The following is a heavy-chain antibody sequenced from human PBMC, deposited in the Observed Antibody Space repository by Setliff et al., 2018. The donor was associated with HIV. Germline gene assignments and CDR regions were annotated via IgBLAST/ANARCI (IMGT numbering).Heavy chain of an antibody. CDR2: IDPSGEST. D-gene: IGHD3-22*01. CDR1: GYTFINYY. J-gene: IGHJ4*02. Sequence: ASVKVSCKASGYTFINYYIHWVRQAPGQGLEWMAIIDPSGESTSYAQKFQGRVTMTMDTSTNTVYMELSGLRSEDTAVYYCARRVSYASSGYPLGYWGQGTQVTVSS. CDR3: ARRVSYASSGYPLGY. V-gene: IGHV1-46*01.